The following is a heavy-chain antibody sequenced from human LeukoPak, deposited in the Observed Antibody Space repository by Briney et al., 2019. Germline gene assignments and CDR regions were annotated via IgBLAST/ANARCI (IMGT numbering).Heavy chain of an antibody. CDR3: ARDNMWSFDY. CDR2: IRADTGDI. D-gene: IGHD2-21*01. CDR1: GFTVSTYP. Sequence: SGGSLRLSCEASGFTVSTYPMNWVRQAPGKGLEWISNIRADTGDIYYADSVRGRFTNSRDNARNSLYLQMNSLRVEDTAVYYCARDNMWSFDYWGQGILVTVSS. V-gene: IGHV3-48*01. J-gene: IGHJ4*02.